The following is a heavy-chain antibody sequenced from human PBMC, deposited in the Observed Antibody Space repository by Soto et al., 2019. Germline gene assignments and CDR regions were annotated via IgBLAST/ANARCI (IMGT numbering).Heavy chain of an antibody. Sequence: QVTLKESGPVLVKPTETLTLTCTVSGFSLSNARMGVSWIRQPPGKALEWLAHIFSNDEKSYSTSLKSRLTISKDTSNSQVVLTMTNMDPVDTATYYCARIQRTYYYGMDVWGQGTTVTVSS. CDR1: GFSLSNARMG. V-gene: IGHV2-26*01. CDR3: ARIQRTYYYGMDV. D-gene: IGHD6-25*01. CDR2: IFSNDEK. J-gene: IGHJ6*02.